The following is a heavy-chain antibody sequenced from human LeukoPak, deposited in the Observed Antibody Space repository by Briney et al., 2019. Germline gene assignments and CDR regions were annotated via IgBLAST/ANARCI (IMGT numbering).Heavy chain of an antibody. CDR3: ARGGSFYYCMDV. V-gene: IGHV4-4*07. D-gene: IGHD3-10*01. J-gene: IGHJ6*03. Sequence: SETLSLTCTVSPDSVTDYYWSWIRQPVRKGLEWIGYIYDIGNTNYNPSLQGRVTMSVDRSKNQFSLKLTSVTAADTAVYYCARGGSFYYCMDVWGKGTTVTVSS. CDR2: IYDIGNT. CDR1: PDSVTDYY.